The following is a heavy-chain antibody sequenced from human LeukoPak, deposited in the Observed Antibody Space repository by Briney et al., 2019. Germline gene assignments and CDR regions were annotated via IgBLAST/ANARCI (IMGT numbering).Heavy chain of an antibody. CDR2: IYPGDSDI. V-gene: IGHV5-51*01. CDR3: AKSTSSAYGVDV. CDR1: GNRFTSFW. Sequence: GESLKISCKGSGNRFTSFWICWVRQVAGKGLEWMGIIYPGDSDIKYSPSFQGQVTISADRSISTAYLQWSSLKASDTAMYYCAKSTSSAYGVDVWGQGTTVTVSS. J-gene: IGHJ6*02.